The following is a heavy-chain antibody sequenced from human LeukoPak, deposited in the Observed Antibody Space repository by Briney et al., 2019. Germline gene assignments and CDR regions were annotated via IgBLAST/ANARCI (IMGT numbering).Heavy chain of an antibody. CDR2: IYYSGST. CDR3: ARHVGGNCSSTSCYITINWFDP. J-gene: IGHJ5*02. Sequence: SETLSLTCTVSGGSISSYYWGWIRQPPGKGLEWIGSIYYSGSTYYNPSLKSRVTISVDTSKNQFSLKLSSVTAADTAVYYCARHVGGNCSSTSCYITINWFDPWGQGTLVTVSS. CDR1: GGSISSYY. D-gene: IGHD2-2*02. V-gene: IGHV4-39*01.